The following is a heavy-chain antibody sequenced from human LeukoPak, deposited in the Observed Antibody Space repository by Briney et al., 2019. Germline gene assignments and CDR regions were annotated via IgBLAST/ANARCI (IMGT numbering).Heavy chain of an antibody. D-gene: IGHD2-2*01. Sequence: GGSLRLSCAGSGFTFSSYELNWVRQAPGKGLEWISYISNSANTIYYADSLKGRFTISRDNAKKSLYLQMNSLRADDTGVYYCARDPPAAVGGGYYYYMDVWGKGTTVTVSS. V-gene: IGHV3-48*03. CDR1: GFTFSSYE. J-gene: IGHJ6*03. CDR3: ARDPPAAVGGGYYYYMDV. CDR2: ISNSANTI.